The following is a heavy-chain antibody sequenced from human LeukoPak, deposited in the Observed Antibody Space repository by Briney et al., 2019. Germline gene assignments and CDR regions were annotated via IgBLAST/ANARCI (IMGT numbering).Heavy chain of an antibody. D-gene: IGHD5-18*01. V-gene: IGHV1-2*02. CDR2: INPKSGGT. Sequence: GASVKVSCKASGYTFTSSAMNWVRQAPGQGLEWVGWINPKSGGTTYAQKFQGRVTMTSNTSISTIYMELKSLRSDDMGVFYCAREVGGGYAYGSDACDIWDQGTTVTVSS. J-gene: IGHJ3*02. CDR1: GYTFTSSA. CDR3: AREVGGGYAYGSDACDI.